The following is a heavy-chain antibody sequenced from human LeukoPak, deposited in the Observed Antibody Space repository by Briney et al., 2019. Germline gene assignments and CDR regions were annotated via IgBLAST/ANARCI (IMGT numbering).Heavy chain of an antibody. V-gene: IGHV3-21*01. CDR2: ISSSSSYI. CDR1: GFTFSSYS. Sequence: GGSLRLSCAASGFTFSSYSMNWVRQAPGKGLEWVSPISSSSSYIYYADSVKGRFTISRDNAKSSLYLQMNSLRAEDTAVYYCARDFEVTGYSSGWYLDYWGQGTLVTVSS. J-gene: IGHJ4*02. CDR3: ARDFEVTGYSSGWYLDY. D-gene: IGHD6-19*01.